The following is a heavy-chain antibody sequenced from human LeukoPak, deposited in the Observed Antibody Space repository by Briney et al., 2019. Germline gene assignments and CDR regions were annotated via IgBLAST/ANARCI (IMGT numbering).Heavy chain of an antibody. V-gene: IGHV4-39*01. Sequence: SETLSLTCTVSGGSIPTKNFYWGWIRQPPGKGLEWIGSVFYSGRTYYNPSLKSRVTIFVDPSKNQFSLNLRSVTAADTAVYYCARHERCSSINCIYNWFDPWGQGTLVIVSS. CDR3: ARHERCSSINCIYNWFDP. J-gene: IGHJ5*02. D-gene: IGHD2-2*01. CDR2: VFYSGRT. CDR1: GGSIPTKNFY.